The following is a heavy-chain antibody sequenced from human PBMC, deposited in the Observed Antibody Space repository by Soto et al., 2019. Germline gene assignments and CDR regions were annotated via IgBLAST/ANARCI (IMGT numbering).Heavy chain of an antibody. CDR1: GYSFTNYW. Sequence: PGEPLKISCKGSGYSFTNYWISWVRQMPGKGLEWMGRIDPSDSYTNYSPSFQGHVTISADKSISTAYLQWSSLKASDTAMYYCARRGEGEGGAFDIWGLGTMVTVSS. CDR3: ARRGEGEGGAFDI. D-gene: IGHD3-10*01. V-gene: IGHV5-10-1*01. J-gene: IGHJ3*02. CDR2: IDPSDSYT.